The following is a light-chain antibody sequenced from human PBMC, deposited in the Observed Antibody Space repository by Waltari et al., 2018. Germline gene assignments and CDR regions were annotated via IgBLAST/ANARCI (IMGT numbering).Light chain of an antibody. CDR1: QSVLHSSNNENS. J-gene: IGKJ3*01. CDR2: WAS. CDR3: QQYYSTPFT. V-gene: IGKV4-1*01. Sequence: DIVMTQSPDSLGVSLGERATIHCKSSQSVLHSSNNENSLTWYQQKPGQPPKLLIYWASTRESGVPDRFSGSCSGTDFTLTINSLQTEDVAVYYCQQYYSTPFTFGPGTKVDIK.